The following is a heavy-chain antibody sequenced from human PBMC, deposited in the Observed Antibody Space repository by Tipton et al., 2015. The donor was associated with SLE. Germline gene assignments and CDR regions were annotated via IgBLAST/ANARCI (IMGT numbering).Heavy chain of an antibody. CDR3: ARRLTRYSGYHYFDY. CDR2: NYYSGST. V-gene: IGHV4-59*08. J-gene: IGHJ4*02. D-gene: IGHD5-12*01. CDR1: GGSIRGYY. Sequence: TLSLTCTVSGGSIRGYYWSWVRQPPGKGLEWIGYNYYSGSTNYNPSLKSRVTISVDTSKNQLSLKLSSVTAADPAVYYCARRLTRYSGYHYFDYWGQGTPVTVSS.